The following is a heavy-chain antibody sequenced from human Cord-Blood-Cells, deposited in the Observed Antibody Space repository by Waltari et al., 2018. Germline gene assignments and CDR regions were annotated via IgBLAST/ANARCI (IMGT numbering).Heavy chain of an antibody. J-gene: IGHJ6*02. V-gene: IGHV1-58*01. CDR1: GFTFTSSA. CDR2: IVVGSGNT. Sequence: QMQLVQSVPEVKKPGTSVKVSCKASGFTFTSSAVQWVRQDRGQRLEWIGWIVVGSGNTNYAQKFQERVTSTRDMTTSTAYMELSSLRSEDTAVYYCAAGAAAGADTTPRYYYYGMDVWGQGTTVTVSS. D-gene: IGHD6-13*01. CDR3: AAGAAAGADTTPRYYYYGMDV.